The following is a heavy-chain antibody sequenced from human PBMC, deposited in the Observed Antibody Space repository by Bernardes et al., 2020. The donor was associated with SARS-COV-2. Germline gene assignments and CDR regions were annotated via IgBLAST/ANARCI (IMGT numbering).Heavy chain of an antibody. Sequence: ETLSLTCTVSGGSITNYYWSWIRQPPRKGLEWIGFIYYNGNTRYNPSLKSRVTISVDTSRNHFSLKLSSVTAADTAVYYCARQDTRISGSYAGDAFDIWGQGTMVTVSS. J-gene: IGHJ3*02. CDR3: ARQDTRISGSYAGDAFDI. CDR2: IYYNGNT. V-gene: IGHV4-59*08. D-gene: IGHD1-26*01. CDR1: GGSITNYY.